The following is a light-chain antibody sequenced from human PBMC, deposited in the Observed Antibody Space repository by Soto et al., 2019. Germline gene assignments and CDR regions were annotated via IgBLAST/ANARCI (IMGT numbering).Light chain of an antibody. CDR3: QQLNSYPRT. CDR1: QGIRSY. Sequence: IQLTQSPSSLSASVGDRVTITCRASQGIRSYLAWYQQKPGKAPKLLIYAASTLQSGVPSRFSGSGSGTDFTLTSSSLQPEDFATYYCQQLNSYPRTFGQGTKLEIK. V-gene: IGKV1-9*01. CDR2: AAS. J-gene: IGKJ2*01.